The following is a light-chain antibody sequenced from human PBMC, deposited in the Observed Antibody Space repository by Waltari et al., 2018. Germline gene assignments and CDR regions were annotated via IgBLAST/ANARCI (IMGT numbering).Light chain of an antibody. CDR3: MQALQTPLT. CDR1: QSILHSNGYNY. Sequence: DIVMTQSPLSLPVTPGEPASISCRSSQSILHSNGYNYLDWYLQNPGQSPQLLIYLGSNRASGVPDRFSSSGSGTDFTLKISRVEAEDVGVYYCMQALQTPLTFGGGTKVEIK. J-gene: IGKJ4*01. CDR2: LGS. V-gene: IGKV2-28*01.